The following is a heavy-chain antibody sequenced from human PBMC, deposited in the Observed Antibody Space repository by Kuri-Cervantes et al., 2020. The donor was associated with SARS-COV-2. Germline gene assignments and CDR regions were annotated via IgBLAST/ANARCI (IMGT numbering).Heavy chain of an antibody. CDR2: ISSSSSYI. J-gene: IGHJ4*02. D-gene: IGHD2-15*01. V-gene: IGHV3-21*01. CDR3: AKDFYSPRGGWYYFDY. Sequence: GESLKISCAASGFTFSSYSMNWVRQAPGKGLEWVSSISSSSSYIYYADSVKGRFTISRDNAKNSLYLQMSSLRAEDTAVYYCAKDFYSPRGGWYYFDYWGQGTLVTVSS. CDR1: GFTFSSYS.